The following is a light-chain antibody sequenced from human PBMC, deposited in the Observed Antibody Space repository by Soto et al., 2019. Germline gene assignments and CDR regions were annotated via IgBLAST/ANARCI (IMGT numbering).Light chain of an antibody. V-gene: IGLV6-57*01. CDR3: QSYDSTNWV. J-gene: IGLJ3*02. CDR1: SGNIASNY. CDR2: EDN. Sequence: NFMLTQPHSVSESPGKTVSISCTRSSGNIASNYMQWYQQRPGSSPTTVIYEDNQRPSGVPDRFSGSIDSSSNSASLTISGLKTEDEADSYCQSYDSTNWVFGGGTKLTVL.